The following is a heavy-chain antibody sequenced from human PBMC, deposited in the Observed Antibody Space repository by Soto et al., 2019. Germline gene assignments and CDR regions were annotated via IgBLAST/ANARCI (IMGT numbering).Heavy chain of an antibody. D-gene: IGHD4-17*01. CDR1: GFTFSTYS. V-gene: IGHV3-48*02. CDR2: TSSPSSSI. J-gene: IGHJ6*02. Sequence: PGGSLRLSCAASGFTFSTYSMNWVRQAPGKGLEWVSYTSSPSSSIYYADSIKGRFIISRDNAKNSLYLQMNSLRDEDTAVYYCARDLTFPATSRGMDVWGQGTTDTVSS. CDR3: ARDLTFPATSRGMDV.